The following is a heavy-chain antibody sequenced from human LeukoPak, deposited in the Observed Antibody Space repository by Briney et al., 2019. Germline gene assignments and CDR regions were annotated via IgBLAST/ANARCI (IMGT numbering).Heavy chain of an antibody. CDR3: ARDNGGYCDYFYS. CDR1: GYTFTSYG. CDR2: ISAYNGNT. J-gene: IGHJ4*02. Sequence: GASVKVSRKASGYTFTSYGISCVRQAPGQGVEWMGWISAYNGNTNYAQKFRGRVTMTTDTSTSKAYMALRSLRSDPTAVCYCARDNGGYCDYFYSWGQRTLFSVSS. V-gene: IGHV1-18*01. D-gene: IGHD1-26*01.